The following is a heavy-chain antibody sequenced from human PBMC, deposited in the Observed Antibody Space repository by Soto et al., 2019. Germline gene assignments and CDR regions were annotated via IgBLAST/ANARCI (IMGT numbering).Heavy chain of an antibody. Sequence: LRLSCAASGFTFSSYSMNWVRQAPGKGLEWVSSISSSSSYIYYADSVKGRFTISRDNAKNSLYLQMNSLRAEDTAVYYCARDLMGHCFDYWGQGTLVTVSS. CDR1: GFTFSSYS. CDR2: ISSSSSYI. V-gene: IGHV3-21*01. J-gene: IGHJ4*02. CDR3: ARDLMGHCFDY.